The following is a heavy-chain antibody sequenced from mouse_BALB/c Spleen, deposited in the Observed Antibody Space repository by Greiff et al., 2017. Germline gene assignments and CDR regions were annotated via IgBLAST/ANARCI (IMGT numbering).Heavy chain of an antibody. V-gene: IGHV7-3*02. J-gene: IGHJ4*01. CDR3: ARIDYAMDY. CDR1: GFTFTDYY. Sequence: EVKLVESGGGLVQPGGSLRLSCATSGFTFTDYYMSWVRQPPGKALEWLGFIRNKANGYTTEYSASVKGRFTISRDNSQSILYLQMNTLRAEDSATYYCARIDYAMDYWGQGTSVTVSS. CDR2: IRNKANGYTT.